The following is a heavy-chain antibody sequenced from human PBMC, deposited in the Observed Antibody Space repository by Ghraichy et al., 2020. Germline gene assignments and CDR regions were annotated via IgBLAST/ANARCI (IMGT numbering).Heavy chain of an antibody. Sequence: SETLSLTCNVSGDSISSSSHYWAWIRQPPGRGLEWIGNIFPGGSNNYNPYLKSRVTISVDTSKNHVSLKLTSVTATDTATYFCARQGDASMVPSSWGYYYGMDIWGQGTRVSVS. D-gene: IGHD3-10*01. CDR2: IFPGGSN. V-gene: IGHV4-39*01. J-gene: IGHJ6*02. CDR3: ARQGDASMVPSSWGYYYGMDI. CDR1: GDSISSSSHY.